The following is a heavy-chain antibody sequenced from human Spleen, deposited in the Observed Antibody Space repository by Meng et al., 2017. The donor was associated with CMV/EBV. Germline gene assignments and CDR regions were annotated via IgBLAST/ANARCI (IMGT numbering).Heavy chain of an antibody. Sequence: ASVKVSCKASGYTFTGYYMHWVRQAPGQGLEWMGWINPNSGGTNYAQKFQGRVTMTRDTSISTAYMELSRLRSDDTAVYYCAGVRVVADGMDVWGQGTTVTVSS. D-gene: IGHD2-2*01. J-gene: IGHJ6*02. V-gene: IGHV1-2*02. CDR1: GYTFTGYY. CDR3: AGVRVVADGMDV. CDR2: INPNSGGT.